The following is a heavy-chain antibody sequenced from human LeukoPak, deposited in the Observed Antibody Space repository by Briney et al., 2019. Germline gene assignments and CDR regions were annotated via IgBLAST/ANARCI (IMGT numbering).Heavy chain of an antibody. D-gene: IGHD6-13*01. Sequence: KTGGSLRLSCAASGFTFSSYSMNWVRQAPGKGLEWVSYISSGSGTIYYADSVKGRFTISRDNAKNSLYLQMNSLRDEDTAVYSCARVSSSSWYSDYWGQGTLVTVSS. V-gene: IGHV3-48*02. CDR3: ARVSSSSWYSDY. J-gene: IGHJ4*02. CDR2: ISSGSGTI. CDR1: GFTFSSYS.